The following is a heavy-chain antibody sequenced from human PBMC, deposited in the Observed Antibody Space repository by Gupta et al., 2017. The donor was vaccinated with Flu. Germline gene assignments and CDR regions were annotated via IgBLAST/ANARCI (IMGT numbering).Heavy chain of an antibody. V-gene: IGHV3-23*01. Sequence: EVQLLEPGGDLVQPGGSLRLSCAASGFTLSSYAMICVPQAPGKGLEWVASITGRSATTYYTDSVKGRFTVSRDHSLNTLYLEMNTLRAEDTALYFCAKDVGDGGDCCPFDHWGQGTLVSVSS. CDR2: ITGRSATT. CDR3: AKDVGDGGDCCPFDH. CDR1: GFTLSSYA. J-gene: IGHJ4*02. D-gene: IGHD2-21*02.